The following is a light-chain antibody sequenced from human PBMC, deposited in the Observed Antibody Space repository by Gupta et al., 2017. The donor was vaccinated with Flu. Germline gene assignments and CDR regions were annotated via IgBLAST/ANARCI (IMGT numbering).Light chain of an antibody. J-gene: IGLJ1*01. CDR1: SSELGAGYA. CDR3: QSFDTRWNVYV. CDR2: ENK. V-gene: IGLV1-40*01. Sequence: QSVLTPPPSVSGAPGQRVPIPCTGSSSELGAGYAVHWYQQVPGTAPKLLIFENKYWPSGVPDRFSGSKSGTSASLAITGLQAEDEADYYCQSFDTRWNVYVFGTGTKVTVL.